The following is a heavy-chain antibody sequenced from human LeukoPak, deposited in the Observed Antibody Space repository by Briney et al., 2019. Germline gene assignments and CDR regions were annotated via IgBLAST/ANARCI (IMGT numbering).Heavy chain of an antibody. D-gene: IGHD2-15*01. CDR3: ARPRVAARPRGYYYMDV. V-gene: IGHV4-39*07. CDR2: IYYSGST. Sequence: SETLSLTCIVSGVSISSSYYYWGWIRQPPGKGLEWIGSIYYSGSTYYNPSLKSRVTISVDTSKNQFSLKLSSVTAADTAVYYCARPRVAARPRGYYYMDVWSKGTTVTISS. CDR1: GVSISSSYYY. J-gene: IGHJ6*03.